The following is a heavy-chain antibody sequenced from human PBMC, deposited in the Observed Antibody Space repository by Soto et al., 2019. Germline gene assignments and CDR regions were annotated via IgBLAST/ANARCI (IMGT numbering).Heavy chain of an antibody. J-gene: IGHJ4*02. D-gene: IGHD4-17*01. CDR3: AKDLLDYVFDL. CDR2: ISYDGSDK. V-gene: IGHV3-30*18. CDR1: GFTFSTFG. Sequence: QVQLVKSGGGVIQTGRSLRLSCAASGFTFSTFGMHWVRQAPGKGLEWVAVISYDGSDKFYADSVKGRFTISRDNTRNTLFLQMNSLRAEDTAVYYCAKDLLDYVFDLWGQGTLVTVSS.